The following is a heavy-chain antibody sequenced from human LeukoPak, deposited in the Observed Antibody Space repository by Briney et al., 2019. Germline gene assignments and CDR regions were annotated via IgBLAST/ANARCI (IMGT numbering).Heavy chain of an antibody. J-gene: IGHJ5*02. V-gene: IGHV4-39*07. D-gene: IGHD3-10*01. CDR2: IYYSGST. Sequence: PSETLSLTCTVSGGSISSSSYYWGWLRQPPGKGLEWIGSIYYSGSTYYNPSLKSRVTISVDTSKNQFSLKLSSVTAADTAVYYCARAPLVRGVIGGCWFDPWGQGTLVTVSS. CDR3: ARAPLVRGVIGGCWFDP. CDR1: GGSISSSSYY.